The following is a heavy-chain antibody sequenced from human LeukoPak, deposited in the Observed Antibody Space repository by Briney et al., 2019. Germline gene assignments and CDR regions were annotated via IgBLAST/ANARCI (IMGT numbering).Heavy chain of an antibody. CDR2: ISFDGNNK. Sequence: PGGSLRLSCAASGFTFSSSGIHWVRQAPGKGLEWVAAISFDGNNKYHTDSVKGRFTISRDNSKNTVFLQMNSLKPEDTAVYYCAKVHSYGWLHNFDYWGQGTLVTVSS. CDR3: AKVHSYGWLHNFDY. CDR1: GFTFSSSG. D-gene: IGHD5-24*01. V-gene: IGHV3-30*18. J-gene: IGHJ4*02.